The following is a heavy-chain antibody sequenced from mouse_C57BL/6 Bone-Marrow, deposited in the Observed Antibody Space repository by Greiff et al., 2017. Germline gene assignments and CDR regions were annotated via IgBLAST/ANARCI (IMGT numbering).Heavy chain of an antibody. J-gene: IGHJ3*01. CDR3: ASPYYYGSSTFAY. CDR2: ISNGGGST. Sequence: EVKLMESGGGLVQPGGSLKLSCAASGFTFSDYYMYWVRQTPGQRLEWVAYISNGGGSTYYPDTVKGRFTISRDNAKNTLYLQMSRLKSEDTAMYYCASPYYYGSSTFAYWGQGTLVTVSA. CDR1: GFTFSDYY. V-gene: IGHV5-12*01. D-gene: IGHD1-1*01.